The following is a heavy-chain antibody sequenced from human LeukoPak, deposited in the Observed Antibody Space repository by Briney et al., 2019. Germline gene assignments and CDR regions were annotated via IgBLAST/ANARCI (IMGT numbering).Heavy chain of an antibody. J-gene: IGHJ4*02. D-gene: IGHD6-13*01. CDR3: ARRSSSWDRYDN. CDR1: GYSFTSYW. V-gene: IGHV5-51*01. CDR2: IYPGDSDT. Sequence: GESLKISSKGSGYSFTSYWIGWVRQLPGKGLEWMGIIYPGDSDTKYSPSFQGQATISADKSISTAYLQWSSLKASDTAMYYCARRSSSWDRYDNWGQGTLVTVSS.